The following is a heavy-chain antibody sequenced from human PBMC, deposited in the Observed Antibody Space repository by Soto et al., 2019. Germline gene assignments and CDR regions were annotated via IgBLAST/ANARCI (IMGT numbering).Heavy chain of an antibody. CDR2: TYYRSRWYS. CDR1: GDSVSSNSAA. Sequence: QVQLQESGPGLVKPSQTLSLTCAISGDSVSSNSAAWNWIRQSPSRGLEWLGRTYYRSRWYSDYAVSVKSRITVNPDTSKNQFSLQLTSVTPEDTAVYYCAGTTSHYWYYMDVWGKGTTVTVSS. CDR3: AGTTSHYWYYMDV. J-gene: IGHJ6*03. D-gene: IGHD1-7*01. V-gene: IGHV6-1*01.